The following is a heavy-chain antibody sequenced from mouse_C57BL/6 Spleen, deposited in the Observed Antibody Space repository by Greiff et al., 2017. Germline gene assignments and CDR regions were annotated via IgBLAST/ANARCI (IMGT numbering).Heavy chain of an antibody. CDR3: TREDGNYVWYFDV. D-gene: IGHD2-1*01. V-gene: IGHV5-9-1*02. J-gene: IGHJ1*03. Sequence: EVHLVESGEGLVKPGGSLKLSCAASGFTFSSYAMSWVRQTPETRLEWVAYISSGGDYIYYADTVKGRFTISRDNARNTLYLQMSSLKSEDTAMYYCTREDGNYVWYFDVWGTGTTVTVSS. CDR1: GFTFSSYA. CDR2: ISSGGDYI.